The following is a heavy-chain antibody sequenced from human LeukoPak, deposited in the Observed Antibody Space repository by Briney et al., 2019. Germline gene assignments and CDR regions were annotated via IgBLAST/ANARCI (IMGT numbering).Heavy chain of an antibody. CDR1: GGTFSSYA. Sequence: SVKVSCKASGGTFSSYAISWVRQAPGQGLEWMGGIIPIFGTANYAQKFQGRVTITADESTSTAYMELSSLRSEDTAVYYCARDYRLVRGVPNYWGQGTLVTVSS. V-gene: IGHV1-69*13. CDR3: ARDYRLVRGVPNY. CDR2: IIPIFGTA. D-gene: IGHD3-10*01. J-gene: IGHJ4*02.